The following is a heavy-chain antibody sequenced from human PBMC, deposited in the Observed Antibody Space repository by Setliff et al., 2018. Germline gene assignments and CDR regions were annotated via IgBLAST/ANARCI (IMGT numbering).Heavy chain of an antibody. V-gene: IGHV1-8*02. CDR2: MNPNSGNT. CDR3: ARDQSFDMGPADAAFDV. Sequence: ASVKVSCKASGYIFASNSMHWVRQATGQGLEWMGWMNPNSGNTGYAQKFQGRVTMTRNTSISTAYRELSSLRVDDTAVYYCARDQSFDMGPADAAFDVWGQGTMVTVSS. CDR1: GYIFASNS. J-gene: IGHJ3*01. D-gene: IGHD3-9*01.